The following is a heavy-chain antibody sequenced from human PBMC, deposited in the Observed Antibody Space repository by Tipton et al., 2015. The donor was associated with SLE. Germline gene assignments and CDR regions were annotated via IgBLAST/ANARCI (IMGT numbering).Heavy chain of an antibody. J-gene: IGHJ5*02. CDR1: GGSISSYY. CDR3: AGRIAARGWFDP. D-gene: IGHD6-6*01. V-gene: IGHV4-59*01. CDR2: IYYSGST. Sequence: TLSLTCTVSGGSISSYYWSWIRQPPGKGLEWIGYIYYSGSTNYNPSLKSRVTISVDTSKNQFSLKLSSVTAADTAVYYCAGRIAARGWFDPWGQGTLVTVSS.